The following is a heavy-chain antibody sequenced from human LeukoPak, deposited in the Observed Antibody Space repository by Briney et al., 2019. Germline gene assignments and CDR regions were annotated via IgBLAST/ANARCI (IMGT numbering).Heavy chain of an antibody. V-gene: IGHV4-59*08. J-gene: IGHJ4*02. Sequence: SETLSLTCTVSGGSISSYYWSWIRQPPGKGLEWIGYIYYSGSTYYNPSLKSRVTISVDTSKNQFSLKLSSVTAADTAVYYCARGNTADWSIHFDYWGQGTLVTVSS. CDR1: GGSISSYY. D-gene: IGHD5-18*01. CDR3: ARGNTADWSIHFDY. CDR2: IYYSGST.